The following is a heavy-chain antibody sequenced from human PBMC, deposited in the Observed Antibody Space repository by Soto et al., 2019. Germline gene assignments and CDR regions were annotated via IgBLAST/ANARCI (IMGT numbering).Heavy chain of an antibody. J-gene: IGHJ4*02. CDR3: AKGLYSSGYLVFDY. V-gene: IGHV3-23*01. CDR1: GFTFTKYA. D-gene: IGHD6-19*01. CDR2: ISGSGDSI. Sequence: RLSCAASGFTFTKYAMNWVRQSQGKGLEWVSSISGSGDSIYYADSVKGRFTISRDNSNRTLFLQMHSLRAEDTAVYYCAKGLYSSGYLVFDYWGQGTLVTVSS.